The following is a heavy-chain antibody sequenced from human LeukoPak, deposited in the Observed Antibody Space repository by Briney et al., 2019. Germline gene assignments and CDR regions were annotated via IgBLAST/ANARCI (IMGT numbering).Heavy chain of an antibody. CDR1: GFTFSNAW. CDR2: IKSKTDGGTT. CDR3: TTGAYYDSSGYYN. J-gene: IGHJ4*02. Sequence: GGSLRLSCAASGFTFSNAWMSWVRQAPGKGLEWVGRIKSKTDGGTTDYAAPVKGRFTISRDDSKNTLYLQMNSLKTEDTAVYYCTTGAYYDSSGYYNWGQGTLVTVSS. V-gene: IGHV3-15*01. D-gene: IGHD3-22*01.